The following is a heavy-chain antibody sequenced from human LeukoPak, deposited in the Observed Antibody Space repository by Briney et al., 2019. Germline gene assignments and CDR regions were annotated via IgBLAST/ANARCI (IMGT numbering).Heavy chain of an antibody. CDR2: IKQDGSEK. Sequence: GGSLRLSCAASGFTFSSYAMSWVRQAPGKGLEWVANIKQDGSEKYYVDSVKGRFTISRDNAKNSLYLQMNSLRAEDTAVYYCARDQDYSYFDYWGQGTLVTVSS. D-gene: IGHD2-15*01. J-gene: IGHJ4*02. CDR1: GFTFSSYA. V-gene: IGHV3-7*03. CDR3: ARDQDYSYFDY.